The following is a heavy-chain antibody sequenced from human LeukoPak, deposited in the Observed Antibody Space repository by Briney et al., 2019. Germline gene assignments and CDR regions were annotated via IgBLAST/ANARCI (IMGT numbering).Heavy chain of an antibody. CDR3: ARVSSSSLGYYYYYMDV. CDR1: GDSVSSNSAA. CDR2: TYHRSKWYN. V-gene: IGHV6-1*01. J-gene: IGHJ6*03. Sequence: SQTLSLTCAISGDSVSSNSAAWHWIRQSPSRGLEWLGRTYHRSKWYNDYAVSVKSRITINPDTSKNQFSLQLNSVTPEDTAVYYCARVSSSSLGYYYYYMDVWGKGTTVTVSS. D-gene: IGHD6-6*01.